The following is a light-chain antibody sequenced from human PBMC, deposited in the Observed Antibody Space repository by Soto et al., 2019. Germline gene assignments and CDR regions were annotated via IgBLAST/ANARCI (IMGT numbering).Light chain of an antibody. Sequence: QSVLTQPPSVSGAPGQRGTISCTGSSSNFGAGYEVHWYKQVPGAAPTLVIFNNLSRPSGVPERFSGSKSGTSASLVISGLQAEDEADYYCQSFDSSLRVYVFGSGTKVTVL. V-gene: IGLV1-40*01. CDR2: NNL. J-gene: IGLJ1*01. CDR3: QSFDSSLRVYV. CDR1: SSNFGAGYE.